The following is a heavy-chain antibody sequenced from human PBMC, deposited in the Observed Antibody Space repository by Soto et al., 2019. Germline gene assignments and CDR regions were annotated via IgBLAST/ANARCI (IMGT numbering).Heavy chain of an antibody. Sequence: VKVSCKAAGYTFTSYAMHWVRQAPGQRLEWMGWINAGNGNTKYSQKFQGRVTITRDTSASTAYMELSSLRSEDTAVYYCARAEYYYDSSGWPPFDYWGQGTLVTVSS. CDR1: GYTFTSYA. CDR2: INAGNGNT. V-gene: IGHV1-3*01. D-gene: IGHD3-22*01. J-gene: IGHJ4*02. CDR3: ARAEYYYDSSGWPPFDY.